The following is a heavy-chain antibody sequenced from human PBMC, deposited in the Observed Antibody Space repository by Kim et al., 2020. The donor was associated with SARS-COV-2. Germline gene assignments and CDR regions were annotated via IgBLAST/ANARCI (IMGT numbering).Heavy chain of an antibody. V-gene: IGHV4-4*09. CDR2: T. D-gene: IGHD6-6*01. CDR3: ARSYSSSYSDY. Sequence: TNYNPSLKSRVTISVDTSKNQFSLKLTSVTAADTAVYYCARSYSSSYSDYWGQGTLVTVSS. J-gene: IGHJ4*02.